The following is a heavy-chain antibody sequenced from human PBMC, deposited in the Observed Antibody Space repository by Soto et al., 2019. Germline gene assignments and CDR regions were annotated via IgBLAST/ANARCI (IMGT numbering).Heavy chain of an antibody. CDR3: AGHGGYSY. CDR1: GFTLRTNG. D-gene: IGHD2-15*01. Sequence: SCAATGFTLRTNGISWFRQAPGKGLEWVSSILGSGGDTYYADSLKGRFTISRDNSKNTLYLQLNSLGAEDTALYYCAGHGGYSYLGQGTLVTVSS. J-gene: IGHJ4*02. V-gene: IGHV3-23*01. CDR2: ILGSGGDT.